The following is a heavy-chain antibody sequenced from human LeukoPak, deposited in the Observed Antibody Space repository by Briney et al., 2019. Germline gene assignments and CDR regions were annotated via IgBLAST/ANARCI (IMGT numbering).Heavy chain of an antibody. CDR2: IYYSGST. Sequence: PSETLSLTCTVSGGSISSYYWSWIRQPAGKGLEWIGYIYYSGSTYYNPSLKSRVTISVDTSKNQFSLKLSSVTAADTAVYYCARDGRRNYYGMDVWGQGTTVTVSS. D-gene: IGHD5-24*01. CDR3: ARDGRRNYYGMDV. CDR1: GGSISSYY. J-gene: IGHJ6*02. V-gene: IGHV4-59*06.